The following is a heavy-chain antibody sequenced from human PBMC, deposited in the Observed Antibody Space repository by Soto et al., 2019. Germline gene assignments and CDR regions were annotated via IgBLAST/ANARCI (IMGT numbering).Heavy chain of an antibody. CDR1: GFTVSSNY. CDR2: IYSGGST. CDR3: ARVLYFFDSTYYDILTGQEDLPYYYYMDV. Sequence: EVQLVESGGGLVQPGGSLRLSCAASGFTVSSNYMSWVRQAPGKGLEWVSVIYSGGSTYYADSVKGRFTISRHNSKNTLYLQMNSLRAEDTAVYYCARVLYFFDSTYYDILTGQEDLPYYYYMDVWGKGTTVTVSS. J-gene: IGHJ6*03. V-gene: IGHV3-53*04. D-gene: IGHD3-9*01.